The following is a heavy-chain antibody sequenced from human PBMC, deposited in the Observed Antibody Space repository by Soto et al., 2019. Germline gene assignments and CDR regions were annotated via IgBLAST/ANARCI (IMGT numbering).Heavy chain of an antibody. CDR2: ISAYNGDT. J-gene: IGHJ6*04. CDR3: GIVRQLVGYFYYAMDA. CDR1: GYTFTNYG. D-gene: IGHD6-6*01. Sequence: QVQLLQSGAEVKKPGASVKVSCKASGYTFTNYGITWVRQAPGQGLEWMGWISAYNGDTHDTQRLQGRVTMTTGTSTSTAYTDLRGMRSDDAAVYYWGIVRQLVGYFYYAMDAWGKGTTVTVSS. V-gene: IGHV1-18*01.